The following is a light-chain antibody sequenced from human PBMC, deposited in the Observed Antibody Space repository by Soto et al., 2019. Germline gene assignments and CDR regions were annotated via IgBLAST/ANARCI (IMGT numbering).Light chain of an antibody. Sequence: EIVLTQSPDTLSVSPGERATLSCRASQSISRTLAWYQQKSGQPPRLLIYAASNRATGIPARFSGSGSGTDFTLTISSLEPEDFAVYFCQQRSNWPLTFGGGTKVDIK. CDR2: AAS. V-gene: IGKV3-11*01. CDR3: QQRSNWPLT. J-gene: IGKJ4*01. CDR1: QSISRT.